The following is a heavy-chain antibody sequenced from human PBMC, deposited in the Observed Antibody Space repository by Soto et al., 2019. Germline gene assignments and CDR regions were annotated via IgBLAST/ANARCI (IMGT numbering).Heavy chain of an antibody. CDR1: GGSISSNKR. V-gene: IGHV4-4*02. J-gene: IGHJ6*02. CDR3: ARDDHIVVVPTSLGAMDV. Sequence: SKTLSLSFAVYGGSISSNKRWSWVREPPGKGLEWIGEIYHSGSTNYNPSLKSRVTISLDKSKNQFSLKLTSVTAADSAVYYCARDDHIVVVPTSLGAMDVWGQGTTVTVSS. D-gene: IGHD2-2*01. CDR2: IYHSGST.